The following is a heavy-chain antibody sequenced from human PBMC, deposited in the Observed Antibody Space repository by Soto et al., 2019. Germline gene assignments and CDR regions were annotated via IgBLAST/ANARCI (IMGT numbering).Heavy chain of an antibody. Sequence: PSETLSLTCTVSGGSISSGGYYWSWIRQHPGKGLEWIGYIYYSGSTYYNPSLKSRVTISVDTSKNQFSLKLSSVTAADTAVYYCARVKLKDSSSWYRYYGMDVWGQGTTVTVSS. CDR2: IYYSGST. CDR1: GGSISSGGYY. J-gene: IGHJ6*02. CDR3: ARVKLKDSSSWYRYYGMDV. V-gene: IGHV4-31*03. D-gene: IGHD6-13*01.